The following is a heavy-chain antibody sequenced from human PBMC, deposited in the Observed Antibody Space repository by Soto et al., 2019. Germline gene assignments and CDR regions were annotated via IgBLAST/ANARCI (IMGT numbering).Heavy chain of an antibody. Sequence: SETLSLTCPFSGFSISSSSYYWGWIRQPPGKGLEWIGSIYYSGSTYYNPSLKSRVTISVDTSKNQFSLKLSSVTAADTAVYYCARLKLTRIFDYWGQGTLVTVS. CDR1: GFSISSSSYY. CDR3: ARLKLTRIFDY. D-gene: IGHD3-10*01. J-gene: IGHJ4*02. CDR2: IYYSGST. V-gene: IGHV4-39*01.